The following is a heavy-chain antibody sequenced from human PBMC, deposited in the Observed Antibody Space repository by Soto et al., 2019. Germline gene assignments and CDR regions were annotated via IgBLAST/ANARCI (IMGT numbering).Heavy chain of an antibody. Sequence: GGSLRLSCAASGFTFSSYAMSWVRQAPGKGLEWVSAISGSGGSTYYADSVKGRFTISRDNSKNTLYLQMNSRRAEDTAVYYCARYSSGWSFDYWGQGTLVTVSS. D-gene: IGHD6-19*01. V-gene: IGHV3-23*01. J-gene: IGHJ4*02. CDR1: GFTFSSYA. CDR2: ISGSGGST. CDR3: ARYSSGWSFDY.